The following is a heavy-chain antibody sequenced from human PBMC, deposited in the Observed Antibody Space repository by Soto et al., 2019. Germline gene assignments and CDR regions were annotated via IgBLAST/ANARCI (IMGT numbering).Heavy chain of an antibody. CDR1: GGSITSHTHY. CDR3: ATYDYGDFYFDD. CDR2: IYFRGTT. V-gene: IGHV4-31*03. J-gene: IGHJ4*02. Sequence: QVQLQESGPGLVKPSQTLSLTCTVSGGSITSHTHYWSWIRQHPGKGLEWIGNIYFRGTTYYNPTLASRVIISIDTSKTQFSLRLTSVTAADTAVYFCATYDYGDFYFDDWGQGTLVYVSS. D-gene: IGHD4-17*01.